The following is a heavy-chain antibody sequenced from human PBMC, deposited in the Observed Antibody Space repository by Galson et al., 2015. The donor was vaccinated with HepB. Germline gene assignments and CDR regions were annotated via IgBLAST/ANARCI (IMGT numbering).Heavy chain of an antibody. CDR3: AARLLYGGY. J-gene: IGHJ4*02. CDR2: ISGSGGST. V-gene: IGHV3-23*01. CDR1: GFTFSSYS. D-gene: IGHD2-2*02. Sequence: SLRLSCAASGFTFSSYSMNWVRQAPGKGLEWVSAISGSGGSTYYADSVKGRFTISRDNSKNTLYLQMNSLRAEDTAVYYCAARLLYGGYWGQGTLVTVSS.